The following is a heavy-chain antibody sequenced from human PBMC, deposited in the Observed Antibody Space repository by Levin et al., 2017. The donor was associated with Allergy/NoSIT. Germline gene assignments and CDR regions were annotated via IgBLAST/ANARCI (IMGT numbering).Heavy chain of an antibody. CDR1: GFTFSSYA. Sequence: GGSLRLSCAASGFTFSSYAMHWVRQAPGKGLEYVSAISSNGGSTYYANSVKGRFTISRDNSKNTLYLQMGSLRAEDMAVYYCARTWYYDILTGSPDAFDIWGQGTMVTVSS. CDR2: ISSNGGST. V-gene: IGHV3-64*01. CDR3: ARTWYYDILTGSPDAFDI. D-gene: IGHD3-9*01. J-gene: IGHJ3*02.